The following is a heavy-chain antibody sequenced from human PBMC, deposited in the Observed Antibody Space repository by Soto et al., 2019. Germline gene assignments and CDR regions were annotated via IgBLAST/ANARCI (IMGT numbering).Heavy chain of an antibody. J-gene: IGHJ4*02. CDR1: GGSVSSGSYY. CDR3: LSGYFDY. CDR2: IYYSGST. Sequence: PSETLSLTCTVSGGSVSSGSYYWSWIRQPPGKGLEWIGYIYYSGSTNYNPSLKSRVTISVDTSKNQFSLKLSSVTAADTAVYYCLSGYFDYWGQGTLVTVSS. V-gene: IGHV4-61*01.